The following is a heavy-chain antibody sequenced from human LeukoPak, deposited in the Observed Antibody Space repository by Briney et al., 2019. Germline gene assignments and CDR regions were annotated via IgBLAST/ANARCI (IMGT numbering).Heavy chain of an antibody. Sequence: SVKVSCKASGGTFSSYAISWVRQAPGQGLEWMGGIIPIFGTANYAQKFQGRITITTDESTSTAYMELSSLRSEDTAVYYCARDRSRTFTMIEPDAFDIWGQGTMVTVS. D-gene: IGHD3-22*01. CDR1: GGTFSSYA. V-gene: IGHV1-69*05. CDR2: IIPIFGTA. J-gene: IGHJ3*02. CDR3: ARDRSRTFTMIEPDAFDI.